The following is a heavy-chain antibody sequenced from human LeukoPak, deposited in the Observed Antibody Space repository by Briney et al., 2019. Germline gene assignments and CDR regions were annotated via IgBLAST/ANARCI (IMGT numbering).Heavy chain of an antibody. D-gene: IGHD3-22*01. CDR1: GFTFSSYG. J-gene: IGHJ4*02. CDR3: AKAAYDYYDRSGYYGPIDY. CDR2: ISSSGNRT. Sequence: GGTLRLSCAASGFTFSSYGMSWVRQAPGKGLEWVSSISSSGNRTYYADSVKGRFTMSRDNSKNTLYLQMNSLRAEDTAVYYCAKAAYDYYDRSGYYGPIDYWGQGTLVTVSS. V-gene: IGHV3-23*01.